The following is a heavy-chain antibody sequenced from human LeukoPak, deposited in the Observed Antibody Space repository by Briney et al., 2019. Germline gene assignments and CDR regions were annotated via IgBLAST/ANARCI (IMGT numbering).Heavy chain of an antibody. J-gene: IGHJ4*02. CDR3: ARVDANRIFDY. CDR2: INPNSGGT. V-gene: IGHV1-2*06. CDR1: GYTFTGYY. Sequence: ASVKVSCKASGYTFTGYYMHWVRQAPGQGLEWMGRINPNSGGTNYAQKFQGRGTMTRDTSISTAYMELSRLRSDDTAVYYCARVDANRIFDYWGQGTLVTVSS. D-gene: IGHD2-15*01.